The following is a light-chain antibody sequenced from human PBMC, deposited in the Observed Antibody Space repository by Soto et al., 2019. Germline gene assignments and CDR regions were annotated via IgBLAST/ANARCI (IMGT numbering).Light chain of an antibody. CDR3: QQYTSWPFT. V-gene: IGKV3D-15*01. Sequence: EVVMTQSPATLSVSPGERATLSCRTSQNVYNNLAWYLQKPGQAPRLLISAASTRATGIPARLSGSGSGTEFTHTINSLQSEDFAVYCCQQYTSWPFTFGGGTKVEIK. CDR1: QNVYNN. CDR2: AAS. J-gene: IGKJ4*01.